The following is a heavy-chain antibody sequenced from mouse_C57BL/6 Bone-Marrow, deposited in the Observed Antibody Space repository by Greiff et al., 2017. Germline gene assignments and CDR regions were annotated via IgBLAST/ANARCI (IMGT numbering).Heavy chain of an antibody. CDR3: AREAASSSFAY. CDR1: GYTFTDYS. J-gene: IGHJ3*01. V-gene: IGHV1-76*01. CDR2: ICPGSGNT. Sequence: VQLEQSGAELVRPGASVKLSCKASGYTFTDYSMNWVKQRPGKGLEWIGRICPGSGNTNYNQKFKGKATMTADKSSSTAYMQLTSLTSEDSAVYFCAREAASSSFAYWGQGTLVTVSA.